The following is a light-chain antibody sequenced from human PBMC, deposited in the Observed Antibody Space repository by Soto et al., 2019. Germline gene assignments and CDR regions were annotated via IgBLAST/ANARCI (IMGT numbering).Light chain of an antibody. CDR2: EAS. CDR1: HNIVTY. Sequence: DIHMAQSPPSLSASVGDRVTITCRASHNIVTYLNWYQQKAGKAPSLLIYEASHLQSGVPFRFFGSGSGTEFTLTISSLQSEDFAVYYCQQYNNWPRTFGQGTKVEIK. V-gene: IGKV1-39*01. CDR3: QQYNNWPRT. J-gene: IGKJ1*01.